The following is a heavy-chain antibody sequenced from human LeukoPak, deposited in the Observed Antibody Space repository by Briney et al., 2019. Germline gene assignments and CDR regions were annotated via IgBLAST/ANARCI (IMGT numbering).Heavy chain of an antibody. V-gene: IGHV3-33*01. J-gene: IGHJ4*02. Sequence: GKSLRLSCAASGFTFSSYGMHWARQAPGKGLEWVALIWYDGSNKYYADSVKGRFTISRDNSKNTLYLQMNSLRAEDTAIYYCLRHSGTYSWGQGTLVTVAS. CDR1: GFTFSSYG. CDR2: IWYDGSNK. D-gene: IGHD1-26*01. CDR3: LRHSGTYS.